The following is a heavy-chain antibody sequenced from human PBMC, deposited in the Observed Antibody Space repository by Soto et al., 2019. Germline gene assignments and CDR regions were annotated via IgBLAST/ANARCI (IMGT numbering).Heavy chain of an antibody. CDR2: TRNKANSYTT. J-gene: IGHJ3*02. Sequence: PGGALRLSCAASGFTFSDHYMDWVRQAPGKGLEWVGRTRNKANSYTTEYAASVKGRFTSSRDDSKNSLDLQMNSLKTEDTPVHYRARGHEWSGPPHRAFDIWGQGTMVTLSS. CDR1: GFTFSDHY. D-gene: IGHD3-3*01. V-gene: IGHV3-72*01. CDR3: ARGHEWSGPPHRAFDI.